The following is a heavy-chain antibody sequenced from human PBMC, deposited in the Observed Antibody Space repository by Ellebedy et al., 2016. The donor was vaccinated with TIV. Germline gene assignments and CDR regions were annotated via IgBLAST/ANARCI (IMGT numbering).Heavy chain of an antibody. Sequence: PGGSLRLSCKGSGYSFTNYFIGWVRQMPGKGLEWMGLIYPGDSNTSYRPSFQGHVTISADKSIRSAYLQWSSLKASDTAMYYCERLDIAVAGTSDFDYWGQGTLVTVSS. V-gene: IGHV5-51*01. CDR1: GYSFTNYF. CDR3: ERLDIAVAGTSDFDY. J-gene: IGHJ4*02. CDR2: IYPGDSNT. D-gene: IGHD6-19*01.